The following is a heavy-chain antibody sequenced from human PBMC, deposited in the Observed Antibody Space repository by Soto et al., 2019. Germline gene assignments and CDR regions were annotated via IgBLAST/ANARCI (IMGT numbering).Heavy chain of an antibody. D-gene: IGHD3-3*01. CDR1: GFTFSSYA. J-gene: IGHJ4*02. CDR2: ISGSGGST. V-gene: IGHV3-23*01. CDR3: AKDVSHDFWSRYSN. Sequence: GGSLSLACAASGFTFSSYAMSWVRQAPGKGLEWVSAISGSGGSTYYADSVKGRFTISRDNSKNTLYLQMNSLRAEDTAVYYCAKDVSHDFWSRYSNWGQGTLVTVSS.